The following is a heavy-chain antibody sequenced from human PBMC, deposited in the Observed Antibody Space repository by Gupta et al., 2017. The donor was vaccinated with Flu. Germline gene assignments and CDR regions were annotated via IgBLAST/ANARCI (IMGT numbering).Heavy chain of an antibody. D-gene: IGHD1-1*01. CDR3: VRDNGIASSGMGR. J-gene: IGHJ4*02. CDR1: AFHFRRHG. V-gene: IGHV3-33*01. CDR2: MWYDGSKT. Sequence: QMVESEGAVVQPGGSLRLPCTPSAFHFRRHGMHGVRQTPGKGLEWVEAMWYDGSKTQYLDSVKGRFTISRDNSKNSLSLHMDSLRADDTALYFWVRDNGIASSGMGRWGQGTLVTVSS.